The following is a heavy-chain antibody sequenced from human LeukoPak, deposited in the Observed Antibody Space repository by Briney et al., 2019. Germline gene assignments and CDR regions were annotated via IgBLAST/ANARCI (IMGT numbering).Heavy chain of an antibody. J-gene: IGHJ3*02. V-gene: IGHV3-53*01. Sequence: GGSLRLSCAASGFTVSNNYMSWVRQAPGKGLEWVSAIYSGGNTYYSDSVKGRFTISRDNSKNTLYLQMNSLRAEDTAVYYCARVIKREYNWNVGDAFDIWGQGTMVTVSS. CDR3: ARVIKREYNWNVGDAFDI. D-gene: IGHD1-1*01. CDR1: GFTVSNNY. CDR2: IYSGGNT.